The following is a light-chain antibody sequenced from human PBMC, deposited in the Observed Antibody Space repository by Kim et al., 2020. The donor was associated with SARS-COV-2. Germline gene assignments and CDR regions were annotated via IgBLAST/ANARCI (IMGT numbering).Light chain of an antibody. V-gene: IGKV2-28*01. CDR1: QSLLHSNGYNY. J-gene: IGKJ5*01. CDR3: MQAKQTPIT. CDR2: LGS. Sequence: PAPISCRSRQSLLHSNGYNYLECYLQKPGQSPQLLIYLGSNRASGVPDRFSGSGSGTDFTLKISRVEAKDVGVYYCMQAKQTPITFGQGTRLEIK.